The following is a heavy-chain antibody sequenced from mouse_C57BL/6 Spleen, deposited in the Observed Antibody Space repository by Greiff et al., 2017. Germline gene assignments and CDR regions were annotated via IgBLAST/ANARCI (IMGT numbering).Heavy chain of an antibody. V-gene: IGHV1-39*01. J-gene: IGHJ1*03. D-gene: IGHD4-1*01. CDR2: INPNYGTT. CDR1: GYSFTDYY. Sequence: VQLKESGPELVKPGASVKISCKASGYSFTDYYMHWVKQSHGKSLEWIGVINPNYGTTSYNQKFKGKATLTVDQSSSTAYIQLNNLTSEDSAVYYCARAGTWYFDGWGTGTTVTVSS. CDR3: ARAGTWYFDG.